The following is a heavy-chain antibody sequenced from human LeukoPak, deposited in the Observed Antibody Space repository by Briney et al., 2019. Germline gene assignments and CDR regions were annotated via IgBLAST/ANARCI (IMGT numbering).Heavy chain of an antibody. CDR1: GYTFTGYY. D-gene: IGHD2-2*01. Sequence: GASVKVSCKASGYTFTGYYMHWVRQAPGQGLEWMGWINPNSGGTNYAQKFQGRVTMTRDTSISTAYMELSRLRSDDTAVYYCAREERYCIITNCSHFDYWGQGTLVTVSS. CDR3: AREERYCIITNCSHFDY. J-gene: IGHJ4*02. CDR2: INPNSGGT. V-gene: IGHV1-2*02.